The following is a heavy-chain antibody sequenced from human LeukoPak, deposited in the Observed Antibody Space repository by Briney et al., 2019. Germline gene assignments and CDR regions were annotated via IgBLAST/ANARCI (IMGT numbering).Heavy chain of an antibody. CDR2: IYYSGST. CDR1: GGSISSGGYY. V-gene: IGHV4-31*03. Sequence: PSETLSLTCTVSGGSISSGGYYWSWIRQHPGKGLEWIGYIYYSGSTYYNPSLKSRVTISVDTSKNQFSLKLSSVTAADTAVYYCASTHDDSSGYYALGFDYWGQGTLVTVSS. CDR3: ASTHDDSSGYYALGFDY. D-gene: IGHD3-22*01. J-gene: IGHJ4*02.